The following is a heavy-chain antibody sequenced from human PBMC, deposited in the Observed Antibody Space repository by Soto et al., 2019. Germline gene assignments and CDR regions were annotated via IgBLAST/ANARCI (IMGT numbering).Heavy chain of an antibody. D-gene: IGHD6-13*01. Sequence: QVQLVESGGGVVQPGRSLRLSCAASGFTFRSYGMHWVRQAPGKGLEWVAVIWYDGSNKYYADSVKGRFTISRDNSKNTLYLQMNSLRAEDTAVYYCASTKGIAAEIDYWGQGTLVTVSS. V-gene: IGHV3-33*01. CDR3: ASTKGIAAEIDY. J-gene: IGHJ4*02. CDR2: IWYDGSNK. CDR1: GFTFRSYG.